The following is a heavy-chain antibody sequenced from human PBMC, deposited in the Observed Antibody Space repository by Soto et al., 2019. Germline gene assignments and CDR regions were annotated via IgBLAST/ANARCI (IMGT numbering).Heavy chain of an antibody. CDR2: IHYSGSA. J-gene: IGHJ6*02. CDR1: GCSISSSIYY. Sequence: SETLSLTCSVSGCSISSSIYYWGWFRQPPGKGLEWIGSIHYSGSAYYNPSLKSRVTISVDTSKIQFSLRLRSVTAADTAVYYCARHFPSAAMPDQYYGIDVWGQGTTVT. V-gene: IGHV4-39*01. D-gene: IGHD2-2*01. CDR3: ARHFPSAAMPDQYYGIDV.